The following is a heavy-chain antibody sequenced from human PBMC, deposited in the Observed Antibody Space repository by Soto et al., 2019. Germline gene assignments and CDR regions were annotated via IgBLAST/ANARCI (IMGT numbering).Heavy chain of an antibody. V-gene: IGHV1-18*01. CDR3: ARGAFCGGAPGCRDMDV. CDR2: ISAYNGNT. Sequence: ASVKVSCKSSGYKFISHSITWVRQAPGQGLEWMGRISAYNGNTNYAQKLQGRVTMTTDTSTNTAYMELGSLRSDDTAVYYCARGAFCGGAPGCRDMDVWGQGTTVTVSS. J-gene: IGHJ6*02. CDR1: GYKFISHS. D-gene: IGHD2-21*01.